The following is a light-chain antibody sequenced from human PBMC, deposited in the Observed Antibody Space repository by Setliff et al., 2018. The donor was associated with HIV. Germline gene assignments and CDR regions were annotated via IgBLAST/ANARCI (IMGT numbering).Light chain of an antibody. CDR3: QQYNNWPPRVT. CDR1: QSVSSS. V-gene: IGKV3-15*01. Sequence: TLSVSPGERATLSCRASQSVSSSLAWYQQNPGQAPRLLIYGASTRATGIPARFSGSGFGTDFTLTISSLQSEDFAVYYCQQYNNWPPRVTFGGGTKVDIK. CDR2: GAS. J-gene: IGKJ4*01.